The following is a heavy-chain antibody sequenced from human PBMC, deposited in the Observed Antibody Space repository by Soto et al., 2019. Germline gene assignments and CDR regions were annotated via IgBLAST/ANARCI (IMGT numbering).Heavy chain of an antibody. Sequence: SETLSLTCIVSGASISSRSSYWGWIRQPPGKGLEWVGTFYSGSTYNNPSLKSRVTISVDTSKDQFSLKLSSVAAEDTAIYYCATTRGIAVGGSFDHWGQGTLVTVSS. CDR3: ATTRGIAVGGSFDH. CDR1: GASISSRSSY. CDR2: FYSGST. J-gene: IGHJ5*02. D-gene: IGHD6-13*01. V-gene: IGHV4-39*01.